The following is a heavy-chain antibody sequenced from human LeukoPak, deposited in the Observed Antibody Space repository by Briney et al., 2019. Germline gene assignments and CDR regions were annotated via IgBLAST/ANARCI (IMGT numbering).Heavy chain of an antibody. D-gene: IGHD4-17*01. Sequence: SETLSLTCTVSGASISGYYWSWIRQPAEKGLEYIGRVYTTGSPNYNPSLRSRVTMSLDTSNNQFSLKLSSVTAADTAVYFCARDRGLYGYGDLLPRDAFDIWGQGTAVTVSS. CDR3: ARDRGLYGYGDLLPRDAFDI. CDR1: GASISGYY. CDR2: VYTTGSP. J-gene: IGHJ3*02. V-gene: IGHV4-4*07.